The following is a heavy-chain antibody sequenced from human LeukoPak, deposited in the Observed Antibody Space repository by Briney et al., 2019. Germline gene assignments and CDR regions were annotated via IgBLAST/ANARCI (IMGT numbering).Heavy chain of an antibody. Sequence: GGSLRLSCAASGFNFSSYAMHWVRQAPGKGLEWVAVISYDGSNKYYADSVKGRFTISRDNSKNTLYLQMNSLRAEDTAVYYCARDRLLWFGELDYWGQGTLVTVSS. CDR3: ARDRLLWFGELDY. CDR2: ISYDGSNK. J-gene: IGHJ4*02. D-gene: IGHD3-10*01. CDR1: GFNFSSYA. V-gene: IGHV3-30-3*01.